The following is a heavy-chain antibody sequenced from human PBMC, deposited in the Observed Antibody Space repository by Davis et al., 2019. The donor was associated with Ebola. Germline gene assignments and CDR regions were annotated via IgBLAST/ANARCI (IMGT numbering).Heavy chain of an antibody. CDR1: GFTFSSYS. CDR3: ARDQGPYYGMDV. V-gene: IGHV3-21*04. CDR2: ISGSGGST. Sequence: GESLKISCAASGFTFSSYSMNWVRQAPGKGLEWVSAISGSGGSTYYADSVKGRFTISRDNAKNSLYLQMNSLRAEDTAVYYCARDQGPYYGMDVWGQGTTVTVSS. J-gene: IGHJ6*02.